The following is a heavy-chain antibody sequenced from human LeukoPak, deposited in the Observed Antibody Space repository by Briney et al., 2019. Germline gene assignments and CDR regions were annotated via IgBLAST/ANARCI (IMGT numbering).Heavy chain of an antibody. CDR2: IIPIFGTA. D-gene: IGHD6-13*01. V-gene: IGHV1-69*05. J-gene: IGHJ4*02. Sequence: SVKVSCKASGGTFSSYAISWVRQAPGQGLEWMGGIIPIFGTANYAQKFQGRVTITTDESTSTAYMELSSLRSEDTAVYYCARDSPRGAAGAAFDYWGQGTLVTVSS. CDR3: ARDSPRGAAGAAFDY. CDR1: GGTFSSYA.